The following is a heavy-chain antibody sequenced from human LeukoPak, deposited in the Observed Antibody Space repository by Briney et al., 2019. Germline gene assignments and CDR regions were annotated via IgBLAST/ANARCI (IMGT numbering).Heavy chain of an antibody. J-gene: IGHJ5*02. D-gene: IGHD2-15*01. CDR2: INGGGVNT. V-gene: IGHV3-23*01. CDR1: GFTFSSYA. CDR3: AKYVVVLPVSTRAFAT. Sequence: GGSLRLSCAASGFTFSSYAMSWVRQAPGKGLEWVSTINGGGVNTHYADSVGGRLTISRDNSKNTLYLQMNSLRAEDTAVYYCAKYVVVLPVSTRAFATWGQGTLVTVSS.